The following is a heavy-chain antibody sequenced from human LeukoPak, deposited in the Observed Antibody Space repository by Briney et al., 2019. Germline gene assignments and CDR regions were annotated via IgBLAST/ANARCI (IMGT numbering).Heavy chain of an antibody. CDR2: IYYSDNT. CDR1: GHSISNYY. V-gene: IGHV4-59*08. Sequence: PSETLSLTCAVSGHSISNYYWRWIRQPPGKGLEWLGYIYYSDNTDYNPSLKSRVSISVDTSKNQFSLKLSSVTAADTAVYYCARHVGNSWYVAFDIWGQGTLVTVSS. J-gene: IGHJ3*02. CDR3: ARHVGNSWYVAFDI. D-gene: IGHD6-13*01.